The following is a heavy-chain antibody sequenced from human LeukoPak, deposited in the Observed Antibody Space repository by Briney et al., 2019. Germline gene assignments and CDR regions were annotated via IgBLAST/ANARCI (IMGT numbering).Heavy chain of an antibody. CDR3: ARVARLQGIGGYMDV. CDR1: GGSFSGYY. Sequence: PSETLSLTCAVYGGSFSGYYWSWIRQPPGKGLEWIGEINHSGSTNYNPSLKSRVTISVDTSKNQFSLKLSSVTAADTAVYYCARVARLQGIGGYMDVWGKGTTVTASS. J-gene: IGHJ6*03. D-gene: IGHD3-16*01. CDR2: INHSGST. V-gene: IGHV4-34*01.